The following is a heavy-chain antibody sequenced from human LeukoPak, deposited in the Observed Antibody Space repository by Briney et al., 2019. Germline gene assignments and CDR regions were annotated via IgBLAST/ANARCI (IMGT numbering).Heavy chain of an antibody. V-gene: IGHV3-23*01. CDR2: ISGGGGTT. Sequence: GGSLRLSCAASGFTFSSYAMSWVRQAPGMGLEWVSVISGGGGTTFYADSVKGRFTISRDNSKNTMYLQMNSLRAEDTAVYYCAKRDCSGGSCYSPLDYWGQGTLVTVSS. CDR3: AKRDCSGGSCYSPLDY. D-gene: IGHD2-15*01. CDR1: GFTFSSYA. J-gene: IGHJ4*02.